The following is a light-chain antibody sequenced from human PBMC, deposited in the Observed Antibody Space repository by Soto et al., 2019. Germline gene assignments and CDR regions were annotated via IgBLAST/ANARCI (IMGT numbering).Light chain of an antibody. CDR3: QQYNSYKT. J-gene: IGKJ1*01. V-gene: IGKV3D-15*01. CDR2: DAS. Sequence: EVVMRQSPATLSVSTGERATLSCRASESVSSNLAWYQQKPGQAPRLLIYDASNRATGIPARFSGSGSGTEFTLTISSLQPDDFATYYCQQYNSYKTFGQGTKVDIK. CDR1: ESVSSN.